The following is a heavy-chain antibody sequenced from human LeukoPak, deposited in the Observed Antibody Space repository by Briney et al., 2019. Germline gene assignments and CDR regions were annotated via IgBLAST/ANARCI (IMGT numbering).Heavy chain of an antibody. D-gene: IGHD3-3*01. V-gene: IGHV3-74*01. CDR3: ARMEVA. J-gene: IGHJ3*01. Sequence: GGSLRLSCAASGFTFSSSWMHWVRQVPGKGLVWVSRISSDGITTNYADSVKGRFTISRDNARNTVYLQMNSLRAEDTAVYYCARMEVAWGQGTIVTVSS. CDR1: GFTFSSSW. CDR2: ISSDGITT.